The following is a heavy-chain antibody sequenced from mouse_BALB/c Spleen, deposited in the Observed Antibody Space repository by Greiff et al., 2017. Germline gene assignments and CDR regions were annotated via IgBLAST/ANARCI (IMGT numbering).Heavy chain of an antibody. CDR3: ARSGKGAWFAY. CDR2: ISYDGSN. Sequence: DVQLVESGPGLAKPSQSLSLTCSVTGYSITSGYYWNWIRQFPGNKLEWMGYISYDGSNNYNPSLKNRISITRDTSKNQFFLKLNSVTTEDTATYYCARSGKGAWFAYWGQGTLVTVSA. CDR1: GYSITSGYY. J-gene: IGHJ3*01. V-gene: IGHV3-6*02. D-gene: IGHD2-1*01.